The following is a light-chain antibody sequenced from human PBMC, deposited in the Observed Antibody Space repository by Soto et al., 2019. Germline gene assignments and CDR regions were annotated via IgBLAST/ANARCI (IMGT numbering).Light chain of an antibody. V-gene: IGKV3-15*01. CDR2: GAS. Sequence: EIVMTQSPATLSVSPGERATLSCRASQSVSSNLAWYQQKSGQAPRLLIYGASTRATGIPARFSGSGSGTEFTLTIRSLQSEDFAVYYCQQYNNWPPWTFGQGTKVEIK. CDR1: QSVSSN. CDR3: QQYNNWPPWT. J-gene: IGKJ1*01.